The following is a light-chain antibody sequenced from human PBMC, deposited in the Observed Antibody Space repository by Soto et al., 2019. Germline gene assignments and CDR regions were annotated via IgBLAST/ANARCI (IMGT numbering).Light chain of an antibody. CDR1: QSINIW. V-gene: IGKV1-5*03. J-gene: IGKJ1*01. Sequence: DIQMTQSPSTLSASVGARVTITCRASQSINIWLAWYQQKPGRAPKLLIYKASTLESGVPSRFSGSGSGTEFTLSISSLQPDDFATYYCQQYNVYWTFGQGTKVEIK. CDR3: QQYNVYWT. CDR2: KAS.